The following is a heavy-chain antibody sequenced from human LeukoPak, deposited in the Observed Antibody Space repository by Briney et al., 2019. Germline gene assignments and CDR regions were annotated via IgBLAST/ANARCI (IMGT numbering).Heavy chain of an antibody. V-gene: IGHV1-8*02. J-gene: IGHJ3*02. CDR2: MNPNSGNT. Sequence: GASVKVSCKASGGTFSSYAINWVRQATGQGLEWMGWMNPNSGNTGYAQKFQGRVTMTRNTSISTAYMELSSLRSEDTAVYYCATRGSSDAFDIWGQGTMVTVSS. CDR1: GGTFSSYA. CDR3: ATRGSSDAFDI.